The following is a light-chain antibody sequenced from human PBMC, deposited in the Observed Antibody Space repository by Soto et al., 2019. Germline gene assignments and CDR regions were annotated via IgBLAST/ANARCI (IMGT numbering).Light chain of an antibody. CDR2: DVS. Sequence: CALTRPASVSGAAGQAITISCTGTSSDVGGYNYVSWYQQHPGKAPKLMIYDVSNRPSGVSNRFSGSKSGNTASLTISGLQAEDEADYYCSSYTSSSTPVFGTGTKVTVL. CDR1: SSDVGGYNY. CDR3: SSYTSSSTPV. V-gene: IGLV2-14*01. J-gene: IGLJ1*01.